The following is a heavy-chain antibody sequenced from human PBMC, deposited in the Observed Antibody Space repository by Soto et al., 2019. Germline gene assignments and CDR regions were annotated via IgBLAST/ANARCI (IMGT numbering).Heavy chain of an antibody. V-gene: IGHV4-59*01. CDR3: ASAAAGVYYFDY. CDR1: GGSISSYY. J-gene: IGHJ4*02. Sequence: SETLSLTCTVSGGSISSYYWSWIRQPPGKGLEWIGYIYYSGSTNYNPSLKSRVTISVDTSKNQFSLKLSSVTAADTAVYYCASAAAGVYYFDYCGQGTLVTGS. CDR2: IYYSGST. D-gene: IGHD6-13*01.